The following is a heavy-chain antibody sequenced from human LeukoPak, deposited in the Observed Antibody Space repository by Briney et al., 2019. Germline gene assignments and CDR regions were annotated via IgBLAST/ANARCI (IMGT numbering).Heavy chain of an antibody. D-gene: IGHD4-17*01. Sequence: PGGSLRLSCAASGFTFSSYSMNWVRQAPGKGLEWVSSISSSSSYIYYADSVKGRFTISRDNAKNSLYLQMNSLRAEDTAVYYCAKDTSYGDYGPTDYWGQGTLVTVSS. CDR1: GFTFSSYS. J-gene: IGHJ4*02. CDR3: AKDTSYGDYGPTDY. V-gene: IGHV3-21*01. CDR2: ISSSSSYI.